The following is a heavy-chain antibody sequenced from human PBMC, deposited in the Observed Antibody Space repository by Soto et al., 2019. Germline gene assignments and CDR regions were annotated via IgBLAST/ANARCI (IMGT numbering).Heavy chain of an antibody. CDR2: IFNGGTT. CDR3: ALALGPTTGLDY. V-gene: IGHV4-31*02. Sequence: QVQLQESGPGLVKPSQTLSLTCSVSGASTVSHYHWTWIRQPPGKGLEWMGYIFNGGTTFYNPSLTSRLSISMDTSGNHFSLELRSVTAADTAVYYCALALGPTTGLDYWGQGTLGTVSS. J-gene: IGHJ4*02. CDR1: GASTVSHYH. D-gene: IGHD1-26*01.